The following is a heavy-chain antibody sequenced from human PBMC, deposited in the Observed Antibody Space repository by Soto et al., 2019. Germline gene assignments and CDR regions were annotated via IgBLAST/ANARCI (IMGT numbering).Heavy chain of an antibody. V-gene: IGHV4-34*01. D-gene: IGHD3-3*01. Sequence: PSETLSLTCAVYGGSSSYYSWIGIRQPPGKGLEWIGEINHRGQSNYKPSLKSRTIISVDKSKNQVSLSLNSVTAADTAVYYCAKVSRITIFGGGWFDPWGQGTLVTVSS. CDR1: GGSSSYYS. J-gene: IGHJ5*02. CDR3: AKVSRITIFGGGWFDP. CDR2: INHRGQS.